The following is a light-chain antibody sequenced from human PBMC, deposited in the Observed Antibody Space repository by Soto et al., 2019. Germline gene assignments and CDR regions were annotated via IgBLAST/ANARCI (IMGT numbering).Light chain of an antibody. CDR3: QQYQSYWT. Sequence: DIQMTQSPSTLSASVVDRVSITCRASQSMSRQLAWYQQKPGKAPNLLIYQASNLETGVPSRFTGSGSGTEFTLTISSLQPDDLATYYCQQYQSYWTFGQGTKVEVK. J-gene: IGKJ1*01. CDR1: QSMSRQ. V-gene: IGKV1-5*03. CDR2: QAS.